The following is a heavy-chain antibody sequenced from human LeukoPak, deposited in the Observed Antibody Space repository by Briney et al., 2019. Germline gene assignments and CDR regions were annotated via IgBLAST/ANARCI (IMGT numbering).Heavy chain of an antibody. V-gene: IGHV4-38-2*02. CDR2: IHHSGST. J-gene: IGHJ4*02. CDR3: ARAPEYGLYYFDY. D-gene: IGHD1-14*01. CDR1: GYSISSGYY. Sequence: PSETLSLTCTVSGYSISSGYYWGWIRQPPGKGPEWIGSIHHSGSTYYNPSLKSRVSISVDTSKNQFSLKLTSVTAADTAVYYCARAPEYGLYYFDYWGQGTLVTVSS.